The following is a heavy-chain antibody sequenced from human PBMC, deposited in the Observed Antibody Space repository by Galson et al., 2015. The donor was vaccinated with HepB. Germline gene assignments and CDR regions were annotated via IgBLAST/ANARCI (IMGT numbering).Heavy chain of an antibody. Sequence: QSGAEVKKPGESLKISCKGSGYSFTTYWIAWVRQMPGKGLEWMGIIYPGDSDTRYSPSFQGQVTISADKSINTAYLQWSSLKASDTAMYYCARRGPSSWHAYYYHAMDVWGQGTTVTVSS. CDR2: IYPGDSDT. J-gene: IGHJ6*02. V-gene: IGHV5-51*01. CDR3: ARRGPSSWHAYYYHAMDV. D-gene: IGHD6-13*01. CDR1: GYSFTTYW.